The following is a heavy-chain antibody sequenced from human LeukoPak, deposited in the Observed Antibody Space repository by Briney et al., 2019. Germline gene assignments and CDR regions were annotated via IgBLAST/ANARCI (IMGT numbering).Heavy chain of an antibody. CDR3: ARDQEDSGTDY. J-gene: IGHJ4*02. Sequence: PSETLSLTCSVSGGSISSYFWSWIRQPPGKGLEWIGYISYSGTTIYNPSLKSRVTISADTSKNQFSLKLSSVTAADTAVYYCARDQEDSGTDYWGQGTLVTVSS. D-gene: IGHD3-10*01. CDR2: ISYSGTT. V-gene: IGHV4-59*12. CDR1: GGSISSYF.